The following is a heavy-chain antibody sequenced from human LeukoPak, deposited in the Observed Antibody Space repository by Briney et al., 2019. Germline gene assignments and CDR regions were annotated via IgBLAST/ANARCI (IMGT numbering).Heavy chain of an antibody. D-gene: IGHD3-16*01. CDR3: ARETSQKGAHYMDV. CDR2: IYYSGST. V-gene: IGHV4-59*01. CDR1: GGSISSYY. Sequence: SETLSLTCSVSGGSISSYYWSWIRQPPGKGLEWIGYIYYSGSTNYNPSLKSRVTISVDTSKNQFSLKLSSVTAADTAVYYCARETSQKGAHYMDVWGKGTTVTISS. J-gene: IGHJ6*03.